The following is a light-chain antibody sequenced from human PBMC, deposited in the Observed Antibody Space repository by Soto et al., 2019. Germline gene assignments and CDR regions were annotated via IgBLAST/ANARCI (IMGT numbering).Light chain of an antibody. CDR2: LGS. CDR3: MQALQSPIT. CDR1: QSLLHSNGYKY. Sequence: DIVMTQSPLSLPVIPGEPAPISCRSSQSLLHSNGYKYLDWYLQKPGQSPQLLIYLGSNRASGVPDRFSGSGSGTDFTLKISRVEAEDVGVYYCMQALQSPITFGQGTRLEIK. J-gene: IGKJ5*01. V-gene: IGKV2-28*01.